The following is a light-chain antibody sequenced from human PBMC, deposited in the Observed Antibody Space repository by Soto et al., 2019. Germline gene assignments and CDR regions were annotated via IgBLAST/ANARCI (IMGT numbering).Light chain of an antibody. V-gene: IGKV3-20*01. Sequence: EIVMTQSPATLSVSPGERVTLSCRASQSISNNLAWYQHKPGQGPRLLIYGASSRATGIPDRFSASGSGVDFTLTISRLEPEDFAVYYCQKSGTSQWTFRQGTKVDIK. J-gene: IGKJ1*01. CDR3: QKSGTSQWT. CDR2: GAS. CDR1: QSISNN.